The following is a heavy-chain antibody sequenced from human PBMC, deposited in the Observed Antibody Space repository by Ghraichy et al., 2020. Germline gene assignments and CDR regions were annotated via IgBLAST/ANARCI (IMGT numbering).Heavy chain of an antibody. CDR2: ISSSGSTI. D-gene: IGHD4-17*01. CDR1: GFTFSSYE. CDR3: AREHDYGDYVP. Sequence: GGSLRLSCAASGFTFSSYEMNWVRQAPGKGLEWVSYISSSGSTIYYADSVKGRFTISRDNAKNSLYLQMNSLRAEDTAVYYCAREHDYGDYVPWGQGTMVTVSS. V-gene: IGHV3-48*03. J-gene: IGHJ3*01.